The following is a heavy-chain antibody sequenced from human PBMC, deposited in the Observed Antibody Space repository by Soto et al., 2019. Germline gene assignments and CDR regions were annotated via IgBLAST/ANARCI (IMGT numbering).Heavy chain of an antibody. CDR2: INPNSGGT. V-gene: IGHV1-2*04. Sequence: QVQLVQSGAEVKKPGASVKVSCKASGYTFTGYYMHWVRQAPGQGLEWMGWINPNSGGTNYAQKFQGWVTMTRDTSISTAYMELSRLRSDDTAVYYCARDNYYDSSDSRVRYFDYWGQGTLVTVSS. J-gene: IGHJ4*02. CDR1: GYTFTGYY. CDR3: ARDNYYDSSDSRVRYFDY. D-gene: IGHD3-22*01.